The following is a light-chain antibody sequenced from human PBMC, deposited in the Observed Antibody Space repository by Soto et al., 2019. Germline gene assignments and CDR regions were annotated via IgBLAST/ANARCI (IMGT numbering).Light chain of an antibody. J-gene: IGKJ5*01. V-gene: IGKV3-15*01. CDR1: QSVSSN. CDR3: QQRNSWPPTFT. Sequence: EIVMTQSPATLSVSPGERATFSCRASQSVSSNLAWYQQKPGQAPRLLIYGASIRATGIPARFSGSGSGTDFTLTISSLEPEDFAVYYCQQRNSWPPTFTFGQGTRLEI. CDR2: GAS.